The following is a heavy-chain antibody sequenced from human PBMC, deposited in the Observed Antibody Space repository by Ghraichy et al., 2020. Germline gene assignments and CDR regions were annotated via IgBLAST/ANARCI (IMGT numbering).Heavy chain of an antibody. Sequence: SETLSLTCTVSDVSISTYYWSWIRQPPRKGLEWIGYIYHTGSTKYNPSLESRVTMSMDTSKDKFSLRLTSVTAADRAVYFCARQTFRYFGADSCYGYFDYWGQGTLVTVST. D-gene: IGHD2-15*01. J-gene: IGHJ4*02. V-gene: IGHV4-59*01. CDR1: DVSISTYY. CDR3: ARQTFRYFGADSCYGYFDY. CDR2: IYHTGST.